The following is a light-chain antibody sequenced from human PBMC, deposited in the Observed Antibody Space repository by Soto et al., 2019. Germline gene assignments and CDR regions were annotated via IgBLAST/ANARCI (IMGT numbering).Light chain of an antibody. Sequence: VLTQSPGTPSLSPGERATLSCRACQSVSSNLLAWYQEKPGQAPRLLIYGASSRATGIPDRFSGSGSGTDFTLTISRLEPEDFAVYYCRQYGRSLASAIGGGTKVDIK. CDR1: QSVSSNL. V-gene: IGKV3-20*01. J-gene: IGKJ4*01. CDR2: GAS. CDR3: RQYGRSLASA.